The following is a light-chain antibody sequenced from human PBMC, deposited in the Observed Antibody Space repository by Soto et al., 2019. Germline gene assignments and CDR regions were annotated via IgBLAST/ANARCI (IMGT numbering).Light chain of an antibody. CDR3: SSYTSISTGV. CDR2: EVS. CDR1: SSDVGGYNY. Sequence: QSVLTQPASVSGSPGQSITISCTGTSSDVGGYNYVSWYQQHPGKAPKLMIYEVSNRPSGVSNRFSGSKSGNTASLTISGIQAEDEDDYYCSSYTSISTGVFGAGTKVTFL. J-gene: IGLJ1*01. V-gene: IGLV2-14*01.